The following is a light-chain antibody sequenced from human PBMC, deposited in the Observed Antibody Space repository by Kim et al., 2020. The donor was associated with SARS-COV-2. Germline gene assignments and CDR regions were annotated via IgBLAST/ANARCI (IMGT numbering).Light chain of an antibody. J-gene: IGKJ4*01. CDR2: GAS. CDR1: QPVTTAY. V-gene: IGKV3-20*01. CDR3: QQSAASLPT. Sequence: EIVLAQSPGTLSLSPGERATLSCRASQPVTTAYLAWYQQRPGQAPRLLIYGASTRAAGIPDRVSGGGSGTDFTLIISRLEPEDFAVYFCQQSAASLPTFGGGTKVDIK.